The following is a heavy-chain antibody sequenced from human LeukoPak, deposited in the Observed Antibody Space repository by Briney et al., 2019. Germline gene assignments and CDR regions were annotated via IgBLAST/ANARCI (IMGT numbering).Heavy chain of an antibody. CDR3: ARDRTPRGENNNWYDVDH. Sequence: PGGSLRLSCAASGFTFSSYAMSWVRQAPGKGLEWVSAISGSGGSTYYADSVKGRFTISRDNSKSTVYLQMNSLRAEDTAVYYCARDRTPRGENNNWYDVDHWGEGTLVTVSS. D-gene: IGHD1/OR15-1a*01. V-gene: IGHV3-23*01. J-gene: IGHJ4*02. CDR1: GFTFSSYA. CDR2: ISGSGGST.